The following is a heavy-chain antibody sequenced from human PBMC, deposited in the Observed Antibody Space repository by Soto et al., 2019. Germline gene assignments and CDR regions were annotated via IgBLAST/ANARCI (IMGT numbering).Heavy chain of an antibody. J-gene: IGHJ3*02. CDR3: ASTGSGYYYVRVYGAFDI. D-gene: IGHD3-22*01. Sequence: QVQLVQSGAEVKKPGASVKVSCKASGYTFTSYDINWVRQATGQGLEWMGWMNPNSGNTGYAQKFQGRVTMTRNTSISTAYMELSSLRSEDTAVYYCASTGSGYYYVRVYGAFDIWGQGTMVTVSS. V-gene: IGHV1-8*01. CDR1: GYTFTSYD. CDR2: MNPNSGNT.